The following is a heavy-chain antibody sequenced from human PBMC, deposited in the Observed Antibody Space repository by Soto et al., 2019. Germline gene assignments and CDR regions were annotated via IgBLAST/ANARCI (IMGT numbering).Heavy chain of an antibody. Sequence: QLQLQESGPGLVKPSETLSLTCTVSGGSISSSXYYWGWIRQPPGKGLEWIGSIYYSGSTYYNPXLKSRVTISVDTSKNQFSLKLSSVTAADTAVYYCARNEYYDFWSGYPPYYYYMDVWGKGTTVTVSS. V-gene: IGHV4-39*01. CDR1: GGSISSSXYY. CDR3: ARNEYYDFWSGYPPYYYYMDV. J-gene: IGHJ6*03. D-gene: IGHD3-3*01. CDR2: IYYSGST.